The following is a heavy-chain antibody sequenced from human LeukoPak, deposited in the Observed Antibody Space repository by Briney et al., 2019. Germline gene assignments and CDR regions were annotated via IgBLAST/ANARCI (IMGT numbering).Heavy chain of an antibody. V-gene: IGHV3-23*01. Sequence: GGSLRLSCAASGFTFSSYAMSWVRQAPGKGLEWVSLINDSGGNTYYADSVKGRFTISRDNSKNTLFLQMSSLRAEDTAVYYCAKTSAGIRGGYFDYWGQGTLVTVPS. CDR2: INDSGGNT. D-gene: IGHD3-10*01. CDR1: GFTFSSYA. J-gene: IGHJ4*02. CDR3: AKTSAGIRGGYFDY.